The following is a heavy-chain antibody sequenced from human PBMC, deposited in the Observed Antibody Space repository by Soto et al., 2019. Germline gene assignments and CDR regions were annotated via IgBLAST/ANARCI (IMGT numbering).Heavy chain of an antibody. CDR1: GGSFSGYY. D-gene: IGHD6-19*01. CDR2: INHSGVT. J-gene: IGHJ6*02. Sequence: SETLSLTCAGYGGSFSGYYWGWIRQPPGKGLEWIGEINHSGVTNYKPSLKRRVTISVDTSKNQFSLQLKSVTAADTALYYCARFSGSYYYAMDVWGQGSTVTVSS. CDR3: ARFSGSYYYAMDV. V-gene: IGHV4-34*01.